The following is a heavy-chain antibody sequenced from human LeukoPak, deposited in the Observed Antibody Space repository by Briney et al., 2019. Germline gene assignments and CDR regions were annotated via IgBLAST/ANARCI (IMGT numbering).Heavy chain of an antibody. J-gene: IGHJ6*03. Sequence: SETLSLTCTVSGGSISSYYWSWIRQPAGKGLEWIGRIYTSGSTNYNPSLKSRVTMSVDTSKNQFSLKLSSVTAADTAVYYCARDRGPYCSSTSCRPPYYMDVWGKGTTVTVSS. V-gene: IGHV4-4*07. CDR2: IYTSGST. D-gene: IGHD2-2*01. CDR3: ARDRGPYCSSTSCRPPYYMDV. CDR1: GGSISSYY.